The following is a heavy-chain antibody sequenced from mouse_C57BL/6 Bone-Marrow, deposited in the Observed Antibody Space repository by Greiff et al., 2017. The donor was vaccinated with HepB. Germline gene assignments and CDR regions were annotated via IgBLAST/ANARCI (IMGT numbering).Heavy chain of an antibody. CDR2: IWSGGST. CDR3: ARKRGGYYGSSYAMDY. V-gene: IGHV2-2*01. J-gene: IGHJ4*01. CDR1: GFSLTSYG. Sequence: VPLHPSGPGLVQPSQSLSITCTFSGFSLTSYGVHLVRQSPGKGLEWLGVIWSGGSTDYNAAFISSLSLSKDNSKSQVFFKMNSLQADDTAIYYCARKRGGYYGSSYAMDYWGQGTSVTVSS. D-gene: IGHD1-1*01.